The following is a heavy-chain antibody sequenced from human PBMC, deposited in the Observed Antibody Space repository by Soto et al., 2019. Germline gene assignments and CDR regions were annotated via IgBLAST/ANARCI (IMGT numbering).Heavy chain of an antibody. J-gene: IGHJ5*02. Sequence: ASVKVSCKASGGTFSRDAISWVRQAPGQGLEWMGGIIPMFGTAKYVQKFQGRLTITADESTTTAYMELRSLRSEDTAVYYCARGVVVVAASQLGWFDPWGQGTLVTVSS. CDR3: ARGVVVVAASQLGWFDP. CDR1: GGTFSRDA. V-gene: IGHV1-69*13. CDR2: IIPMFGTA. D-gene: IGHD2-15*01.